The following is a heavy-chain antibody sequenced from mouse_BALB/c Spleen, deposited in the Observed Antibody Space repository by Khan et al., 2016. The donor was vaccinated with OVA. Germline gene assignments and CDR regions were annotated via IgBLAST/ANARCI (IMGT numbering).Heavy chain of an antibody. CDR2: ISYSGNT. CDR1: GYSITSDYV. Sequence: EVKLEVSGPGLVKPSQSLYLTCTVSGYSITSDYVWNWIRQPPGNKLEWMGHISYSGNTKYTPSFKSRISISRDTSKNQFFLQLNSVTTEDTATYYCARIYGGDFDYWGQGTTLTVSS. CDR3: ARIYGGDFDY. D-gene: IGHD1-1*01. V-gene: IGHV3-2*02. J-gene: IGHJ2*01.